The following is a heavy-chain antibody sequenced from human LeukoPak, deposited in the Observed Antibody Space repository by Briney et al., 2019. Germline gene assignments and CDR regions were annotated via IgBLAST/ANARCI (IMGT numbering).Heavy chain of an antibody. CDR1: GFTFSSYG. V-gene: IGHV3-30*02. D-gene: IGHD3-9*01. J-gene: IGHJ4*02. Sequence: GGSLRLSCAASGFTFSSYGVHWVRQAPGKGLEWVAFIRYDGSNKYYADSVKGRFTISRDNSKNTLYLQMNSLRAEDTAVYYCANDGLGYFDWLPLDYWGQGTLVTVSS. CDR3: ANDGLGYFDWLPLDY. CDR2: IRYDGSNK.